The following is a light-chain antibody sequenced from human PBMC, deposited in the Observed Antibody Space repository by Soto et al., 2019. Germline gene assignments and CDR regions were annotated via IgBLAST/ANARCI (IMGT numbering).Light chain of an antibody. Sequence: DIQMTQSPSTLYASVGDRVTITCRASQSIGASLAWFQQKPGKAPNLLIYKASSLGSGVPSRFSGSGSGTEFTLTISTLQPDDFATYYCQQYNSSPRTFGGGTKVEIK. CDR3: QQYNSSPRT. J-gene: IGKJ4*01. CDR1: QSIGAS. V-gene: IGKV1-5*03. CDR2: KAS.